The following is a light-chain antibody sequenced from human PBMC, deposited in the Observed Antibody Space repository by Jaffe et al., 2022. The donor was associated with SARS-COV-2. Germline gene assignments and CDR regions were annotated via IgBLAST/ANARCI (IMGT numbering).Light chain of an antibody. CDR2: GAS. Sequence: IVLTQSPGSLSLSPGERATLSCRASQSVLSNYLAWYQQKPGQAPRLLIYGASSRATGIPDRFSGSGSGTDFTLTIDRLEPEDSAVYFCQQFGSSPLFTFGPGTKVDI. J-gene: IGKJ3*01. CDR1: QSVLSNY. V-gene: IGKV3-20*01. CDR3: QQFGSSPLFT.